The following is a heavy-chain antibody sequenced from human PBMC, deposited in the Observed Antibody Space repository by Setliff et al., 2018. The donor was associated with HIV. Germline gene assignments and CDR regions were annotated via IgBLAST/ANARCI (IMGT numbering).Heavy chain of an antibody. CDR1: GDSISNYY. Sequence: SETLSLTCTVSGDSISNYYWNWIRQPAGKGLEWIGRIYASGSPTYNSSLESRVTISVDTSKTHFSLRLNSVTAADTAVYFCARAPRYYRGWYIPEYFDNWGEGTLVTVSS. J-gene: IGHJ4*02. D-gene: IGHD6-19*01. CDR3: ARAPRYYRGWYIPEYFDN. V-gene: IGHV4-4*07. CDR2: IYASGSP.